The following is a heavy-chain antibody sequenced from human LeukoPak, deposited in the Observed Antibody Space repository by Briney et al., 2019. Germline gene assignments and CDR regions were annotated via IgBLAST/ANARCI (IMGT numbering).Heavy chain of an antibody. CDR3: AKVYSSSSRGFDY. CDR1: GFTFSSYA. D-gene: IGHD6-6*01. V-gene: IGHV3-23*01. J-gene: IGHJ4*02. CDR2: ISGSGGST. Sequence: GGSLRLSCAASGFTFSSYAMSWVRQAPGKGLEWVPAISGSGGSTYYADSVKGRFTISRDNSKNTLYLQMNSLRAEDTAVYYCAKVYSSSSRGFDYWGQGTLVTVSS.